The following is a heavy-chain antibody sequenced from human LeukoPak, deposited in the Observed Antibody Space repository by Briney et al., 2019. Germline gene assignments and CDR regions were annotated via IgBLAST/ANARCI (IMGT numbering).Heavy chain of an antibody. J-gene: IGHJ4*02. Sequence: GGSLRLSCATSGFLFGSYGMHWVRQAPGKGLEWVAFIRYEGDIAHYADSVEGRFIISRDNSMNTLYLQMNSLRVEDTSVYYCAKLRRGEWRGRIDSWGQGTLVTASS. CDR3: AKLRRGEWRGRIDS. CDR1: GFLFGSYG. D-gene: IGHD3-16*01. V-gene: IGHV3-30*02. CDR2: IRYEGDIA.